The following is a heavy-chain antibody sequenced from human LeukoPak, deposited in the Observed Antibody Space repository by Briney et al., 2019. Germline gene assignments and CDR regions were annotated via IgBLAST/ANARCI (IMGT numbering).Heavy chain of an antibody. Sequence: SVKVSCKASGGTFSSYAISWVRQAPGQGLEWMGRIIPILGIANYAQKFQGRVTITAGKSTSTAYMELSSLRSEDTAVYYCARGAAARHRGDYYGMDVWGQGTTVTVSS. CDR2: IIPILGIA. CDR1: GGTFSSYA. J-gene: IGHJ6*02. D-gene: IGHD6-13*01. CDR3: ARGAAARHRGDYYGMDV. V-gene: IGHV1-69*04.